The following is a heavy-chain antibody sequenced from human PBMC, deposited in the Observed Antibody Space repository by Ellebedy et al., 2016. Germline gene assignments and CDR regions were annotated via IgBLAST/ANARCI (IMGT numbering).Heavy chain of an antibody. CDR1: GGSVSSDY. J-gene: IGHJ3*01. Sequence: SETLSLTCNVSGGSVSSDYWNWIRRPPGKGLEWIGYVFHTGITGYNPSLKSRVTMSLDTSRSQFSLRLTSVTAADTAVYYCAKWNGGWYAFVVWGQGTMVTVSS. D-gene: IGHD6-19*01. CDR2: VFHTGIT. V-gene: IGHV4-59*02. CDR3: AKWNGGWYAFVV.